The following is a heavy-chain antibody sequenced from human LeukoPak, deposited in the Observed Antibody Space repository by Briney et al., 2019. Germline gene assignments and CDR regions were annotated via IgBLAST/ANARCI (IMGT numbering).Heavy chain of an antibody. CDR3: ARGEHKATITGLDS. D-gene: IGHD5-24*01. J-gene: IGHJ4*02. CDR2: ISSSSSYI. Sequence: PGGSLRLSCVASGFTFSASWMTWVRQAPGKGLEWVSAISSSSSYIYYADSVKGRFTISRDNAENSVSLQMHGLRAGDTAVYFCARGEHKATITGLDSWGQGTLVTVSS. CDR1: GFTFSASW. V-gene: IGHV3-21*01.